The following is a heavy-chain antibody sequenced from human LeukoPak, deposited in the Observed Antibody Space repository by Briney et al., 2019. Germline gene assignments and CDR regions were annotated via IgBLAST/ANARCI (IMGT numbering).Heavy chain of an antibody. J-gene: IGHJ4*02. CDR1: GYSFINHW. D-gene: IGHD6-19*01. CDR2: INPGDSDT. V-gene: IGHV5-51*01. Sequence: GESLKISCKGSGYSFINHWIGWVRQMPGKGLEWLGIINPGDSDTRYSPSFQGQVTISADKSISTANLQWSSLKASDTAMYYCARRIGSGWYDYWGQGTLVTVSS. CDR3: ARRIGSGWYDY.